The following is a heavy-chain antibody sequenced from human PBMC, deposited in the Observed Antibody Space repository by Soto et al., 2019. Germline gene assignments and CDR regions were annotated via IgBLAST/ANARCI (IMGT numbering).Heavy chain of an antibody. CDR2: TSIGGNT. Sequence: WFRQVPGMGLEWVSTTSIGGNTDLAESVRGRFTVSRHNSKNTLYLQMNSLRAEDTAVYYCAKDHEYLDYGDYYYYMDVWGKGTTVTVSS. CDR3: AKDHEYLDYGDYYYYMDV. D-gene: IGHD4-17*01. J-gene: IGHJ6*03. V-gene: IGHV3-23*01.